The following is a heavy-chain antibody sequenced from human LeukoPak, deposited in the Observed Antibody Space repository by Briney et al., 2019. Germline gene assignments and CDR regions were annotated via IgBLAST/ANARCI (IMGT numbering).Heavy chain of an antibody. V-gene: IGHV4-59*08. D-gene: IGHD6-19*01. CDR2: IYYSGST. J-gene: IGHJ5*02. Sequence: PSETLSLTCTVSGASISDYYWNWIRQPPGKGLEWIGYIYYSGSTNYNPSLKSRVTISVDTSKNQFSLKLSSVTAADTAVYYCARLELGSGWSRSWIDPWGQGTLVTVSS. CDR3: ARLELGSGWSRSWIDP. CDR1: GASISDYY.